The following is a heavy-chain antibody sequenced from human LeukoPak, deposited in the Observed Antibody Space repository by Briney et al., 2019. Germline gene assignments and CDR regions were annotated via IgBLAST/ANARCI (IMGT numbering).Heavy chain of an antibody. CDR3: AKASGYDSSGYYYYFDY. CDR1: GFTFSNYG. J-gene: IGHJ4*02. Sequence: GGSLRLSCAASGFTFSNYGMHWVRQTPGKGLEWVASVSYDGSDKNYVDSVRVRFTISRDNSGNTLYLQMNSLGAEDTAVYYCAKASGYDSSGYYYYFDYWGQGTLVTVSS. V-gene: IGHV3-30*18. D-gene: IGHD3-22*01. CDR2: VSYDGSDK.